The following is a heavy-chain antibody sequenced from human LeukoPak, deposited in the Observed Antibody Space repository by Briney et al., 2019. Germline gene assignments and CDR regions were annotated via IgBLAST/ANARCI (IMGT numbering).Heavy chain of an antibody. CDR2: IYYSGST. CDR3: ARVRGWYMYYFDY. D-gene: IGHD6-19*01. J-gene: IGHJ4*02. V-gene: IGHV4-31*03. Sequence: SQTLSLTCTVSGGSISSGGYYWRWIRQHPGKGLEWIGYIYYSGSTYYNPSLKSRVTISVDTSKNQFSLKLSSVTAADTAVYYCARVRGWYMYYFDYWGQGTLVTVSS. CDR1: GGSISSGGYY.